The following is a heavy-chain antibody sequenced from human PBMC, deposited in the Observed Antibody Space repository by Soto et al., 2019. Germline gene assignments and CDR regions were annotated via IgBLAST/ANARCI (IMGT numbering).Heavy chain of an antibody. CDR1: GYTFTSYG. Sequence: ASVKVSCKASGYTFTSYGISWVRQAPGQGLEWMGWISAYNGNANYAQKLQGRVTMTTDTSTSTAYMELRSLRSDDTAVYYCASSLVPIAATPMPGFDYWGQGTLVTVSS. CDR3: ASSLVPIAATPMPGFDY. CDR2: ISAYNGNA. V-gene: IGHV1-18*01. D-gene: IGHD6-13*01. J-gene: IGHJ4*02.